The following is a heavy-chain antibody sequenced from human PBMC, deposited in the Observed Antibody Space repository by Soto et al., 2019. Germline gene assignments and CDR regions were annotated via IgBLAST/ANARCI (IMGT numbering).Heavy chain of an antibody. D-gene: IGHD6-13*01. CDR1: GGSISSGGYF. J-gene: IGHJ4*02. Sequence: QVQLQESGPGLVKPSQTLSLTCTVSGGSISSGGYFWSWVRQHPGKGLEWIGNIYYSGRTYYNPSLKSRVTISVATSKNQFSLKLCSVTAADTAVYYCARFAREENPKVGSWYYFDYWGQGTRVTVSS. CDR2: IYYSGRT. V-gene: IGHV4-31*03. CDR3: ARFAREENPKVGSWYYFDY.